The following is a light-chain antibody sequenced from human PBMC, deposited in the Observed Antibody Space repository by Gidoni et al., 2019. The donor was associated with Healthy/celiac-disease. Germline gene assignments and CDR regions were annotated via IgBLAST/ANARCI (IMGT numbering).Light chain of an antibody. CDR2: KDS. J-gene: IGLJ2*01. CDR3: LSADSSGTYLV. CDR1: ALPKKY. V-gene: IGLV3-16*01. Sequence: SYELTQPHSVPVYLGQIARITCSGDALPKKYAYWYQQKQGQFPVLVIYKDSERPSGIPERFSGSSSGTIVTLTISGVQAEDEADYYCLSADSSGTYLVFGGGTKLTVL.